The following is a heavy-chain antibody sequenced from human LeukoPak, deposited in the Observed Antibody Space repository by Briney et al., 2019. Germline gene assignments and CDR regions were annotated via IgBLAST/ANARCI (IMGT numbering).Heavy chain of an antibody. CDR1: AFTFSSYG. D-gene: IGHD3-22*01. CDR2: ISYDGSNK. Sequence: GRSLRLSCAASAFTFSSYGMHWVRQAPGKGLEWVAVISYDGSNKYYADSVKGRFTISRDNSKNTLYLQMNSLRAEDTAVYYCAKVGSYSSGYYYYYYYGMDVWGQGTTVTVSS. V-gene: IGHV3-30*18. CDR3: AKVGSYSSGYYYYYYYGMDV. J-gene: IGHJ6*02.